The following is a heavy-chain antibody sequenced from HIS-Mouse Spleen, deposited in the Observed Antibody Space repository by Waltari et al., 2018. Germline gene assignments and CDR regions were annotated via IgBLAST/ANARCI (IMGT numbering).Heavy chain of an antibody. J-gene: IGHJ2*01. Sequence: QLQLQESGPGLVKPSETLSLTCTVSGGSISSSSYSWGWIRQPPGKGLGWIGSIYYGGSTDYNRSLKSRVTISVDTSKTQFSLRLSSVTAADTAVYYCAREIPYSSSWYDWYFDLWGRGTLVTVSS. CDR1: GGSISSSSYS. CDR2: IYYGGST. V-gene: IGHV4-39*07. CDR3: AREIPYSSSWYDWYFDL. D-gene: IGHD6-13*01.